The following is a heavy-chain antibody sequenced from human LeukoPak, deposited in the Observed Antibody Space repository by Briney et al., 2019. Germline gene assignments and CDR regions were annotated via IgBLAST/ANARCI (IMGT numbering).Heavy chain of an antibody. CDR3: ARGTAAASGSLDC. V-gene: IGHV4-31*03. Sequence: SQTLSLTCTVSGGSISSGGYYWSWIRQHPGKGLEWIGYIYYSGSTYYNPSLKSRVTISVDTSKNQFSPKLTSVTAADTAVYYCARGTAAASGSLDCWGQGTLVTVSS. CDR1: GGSISSGGYY. J-gene: IGHJ4*02. CDR2: IYYSGST. D-gene: IGHD1-14*01.